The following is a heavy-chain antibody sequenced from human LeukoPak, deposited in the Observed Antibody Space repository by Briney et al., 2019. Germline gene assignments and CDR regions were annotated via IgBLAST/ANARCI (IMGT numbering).Heavy chain of an antibody. Sequence: SETLSLTCAVYGGSFSGYYWSWIRQPPGKGLEWIGEINHSGSTNYNPSLKSRVTISVDTSKNQFSLKLGSVTAADTAVYYCARGTTVTKVYYYYYGMDVWGQGTTVTVSS. CDR1: GGSFSGYY. V-gene: IGHV4-34*01. D-gene: IGHD4-17*01. CDR3: ARGTTVTKVYYYYYGMDV. J-gene: IGHJ6*02. CDR2: INHSGST.